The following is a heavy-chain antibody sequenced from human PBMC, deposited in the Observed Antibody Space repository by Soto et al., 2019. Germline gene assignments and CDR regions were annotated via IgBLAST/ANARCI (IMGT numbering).Heavy chain of an antibody. CDR2: INHSGST. V-gene: IGHV4-34*01. D-gene: IGHD1-26*01. J-gene: IGHJ6*02. CDR1: GGSFSGYY. Sequence: QVQLQQWGAGLLKPSETLSLTCAVYGGSFSGYYWSWIRQPPGKGLEWIGEINHSGSTNYNPSLKSRVTISVDTSKNQFSLKLSSVTAADTAVYYCARARVPKWVKYYYYGMDVWGQGTTVTVSS. CDR3: ARARVPKWVKYYYYGMDV.